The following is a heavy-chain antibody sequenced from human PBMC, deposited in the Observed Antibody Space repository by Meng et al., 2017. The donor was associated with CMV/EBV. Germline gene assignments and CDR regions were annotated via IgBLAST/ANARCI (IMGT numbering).Heavy chain of an antibody. Sequence: GGSLRLSCAASGFTFSDYYMSWIRQAPGKGLEWVSYISSSGSTMYYADSVKGRFTISRDNAKNSLYLQMNSLRAEDTAVYYCAATPVYYYYYYGMDVWGQGTTVTVSS. V-gene: IGHV3-11*04. J-gene: IGHJ6*02. D-gene: IGHD3-16*01. CDR1: GFTFSDYY. CDR2: ISSSGSTM. CDR3: AATPVYYYYYYGMDV.